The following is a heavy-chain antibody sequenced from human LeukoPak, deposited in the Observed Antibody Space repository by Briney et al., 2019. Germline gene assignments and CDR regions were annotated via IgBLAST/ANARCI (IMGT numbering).Heavy chain of an antibody. V-gene: IGHV4-61*09. D-gene: IGHD5-24*01. Sequence: SETLSLTCTVSGGSISSGSYCWSWLRQPAGKGLEWLGHIYSSGSTNYNPSLKSRVTISVDTSKNQFSLKLGSVTAADTAVYYCARGRRDGYMLLWEDYWGQGTLVTVSS. J-gene: IGHJ4*02. CDR2: IYSSGST. CDR1: GGSISSGSYC. CDR3: ARGRRDGYMLLWEDY.